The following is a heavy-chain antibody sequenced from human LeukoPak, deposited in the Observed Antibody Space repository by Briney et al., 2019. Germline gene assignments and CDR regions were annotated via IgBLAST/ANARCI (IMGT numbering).Heavy chain of an antibody. D-gene: IGHD3-16*01. CDR3: ARGWGGHGRSWGALDF. CDR2: IGTVTDT. J-gene: IGHJ4*02. V-gene: IGHV3-13*01. CDR1: GFTFKNYD. Sequence: GGSLRLSCAASGFTFKNYDFHWVRQAAGKRLEWVSGIGTVTDTFYLDSVEGRFPISRENAKNSFYLQMNGLRAGDTAVYYCARGWGGHGRSWGALDFWGQGILVTVSS.